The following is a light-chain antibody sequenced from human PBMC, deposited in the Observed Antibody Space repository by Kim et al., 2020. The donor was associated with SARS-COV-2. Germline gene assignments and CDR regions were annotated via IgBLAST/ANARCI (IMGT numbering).Light chain of an antibody. J-gene: IGLJ3*02. CDR2: EDN. V-gene: IGLV6-57*02. CDR3: QSYDSSNSWV. CDR1: SGSIASNY. Sequence: NFMLTQPHSVSESPGKPVTISCTGSSGSIASNYVQWHQQRPGSAPTTIIYEDNQRPSGVPDRFSGSIDSSSNSASLTISGLKTEDEADYYCQSYDSSNSWVFGGGTQLTVL.